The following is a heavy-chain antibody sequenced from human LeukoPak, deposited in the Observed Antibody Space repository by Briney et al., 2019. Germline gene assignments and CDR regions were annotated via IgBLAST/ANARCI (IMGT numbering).Heavy chain of an antibody. V-gene: IGHV3-48*03. CDR3: ARVQYTYYMDV. CDR2: ISSSGSTI. J-gene: IGHJ6*03. CDR1: GFTFSSYE. Sequence: GGSLRLSYAASGFTFSSYEMNWVRQAPGKGLEWVSYISSSGSTIYYADSVKGRFTISRDNAKNSLYLQMNSLRAEDTAVYYCARVQYTYYMDVWGKGTTVTISS. D-gene: IGHD1-1*01.